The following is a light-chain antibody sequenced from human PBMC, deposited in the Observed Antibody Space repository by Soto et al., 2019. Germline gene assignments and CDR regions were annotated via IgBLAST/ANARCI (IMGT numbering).Light chain of an antibody. J-gene: IGLJ1*01. CDR2: KVS. V-gene: IGLV2-14*01. CDR1: SSDVGGYNY. CDR3: TSPTPGSHYV. Sequence: QSALTQPASVSGSPGQSVTISCTGTSSDVGGYNYVSWYQQYPGRVPKLLIYKVSNRPSGISNRFSGSKAGNTASLTISGLQAEDEADYFRTSPTPGSHYVFGSGTKVTVL.